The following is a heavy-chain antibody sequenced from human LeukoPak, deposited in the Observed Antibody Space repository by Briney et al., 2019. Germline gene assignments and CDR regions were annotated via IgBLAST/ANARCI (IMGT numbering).Heavy chain of an antibody. D-gene: IGHD6-19*01. Sequence: GGSLRLSCAAYGFTFSKYWMLWVRQAPGKGLESVSRINTDGTVTTYADSVKGRFTVSRDNADNTMFLQMNSVRDEDTAVYYCATKQWLAPPPDSWGQGTPVTVSS. CDR2: INTDGTVT. CDR3: ATKQWLAPPPDS. V-gene: IGHV3-74*01. CDR1: GFTFSKYW. J-gene: IGHJ4*02.